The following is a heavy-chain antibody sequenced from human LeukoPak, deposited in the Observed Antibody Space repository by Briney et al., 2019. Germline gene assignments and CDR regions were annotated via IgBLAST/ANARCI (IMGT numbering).Heavy chain of an antibody. CDR2: MNPSSGNT. CDR3: AIGGSRYFDWLSPYYYYYGMDV. Sequence: ASVKVSCKASGYTFTSYDINWVRQATGQGLEWMGWMNPSSGNTGYAQKFQGRVTMTRNTSISTAYMELSSLRSEDTAVYYCAIGGSRYFDWLSPYYYYYGMDVWGQGTTVTVSS. V-gene: IGHV1-8*01. CDR1: GYTFTSYD. D-gene: IGHD3-9*01. J-gene: IGHJ6*02.